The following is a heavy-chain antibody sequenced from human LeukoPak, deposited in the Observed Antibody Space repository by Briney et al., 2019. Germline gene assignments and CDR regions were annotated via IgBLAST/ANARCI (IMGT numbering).Heavy chain of an antibody. Sequence: GGSLRLSCAVPGFTFSSYWMSWFRQAPGKGLEWVANINQDGSQKFSVDSVKGRFTISRDNAKNLLSLQMNSLRVEDTAVYYCARDWFDGDYDRFDYWGQGTLVTVSS. V-gene: IGHV3-7*03. CDR3: ARDWFDGDYDRFDY. J-gene: IGHJ4*02. D-gene: IGHD4-17*01. CDR1: GFTFSSYW. CDR2: INQDGSQK.